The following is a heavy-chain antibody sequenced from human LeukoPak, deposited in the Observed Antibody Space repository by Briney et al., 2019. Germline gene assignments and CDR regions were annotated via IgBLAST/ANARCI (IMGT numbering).Heavy chain of an antibody. J-gene: IGHJ5*01. CDR1: GFSFGNYA. Sequence: GGSLRLSCVASGFSFGNYAMSWVRQAAGKGLQWVSQISGTGGATWYAVFAGDPFTISRDNSKKTLYLQMSGLSVEHTAMYYCVKDPRDTYGTNWFVSWGQGTLLIVSS. D-gene: IGHD2-21*01. CDR3: VKDPRDTYGTNWFVS. CDR2: ISGTGGAT. V-gene: IGHV3-23*01.